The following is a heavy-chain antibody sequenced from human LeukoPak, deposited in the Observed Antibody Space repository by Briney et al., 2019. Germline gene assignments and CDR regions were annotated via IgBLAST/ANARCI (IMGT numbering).Heavy chain of an antibody. CDR1: GFTFSRNA. CDR2: MSGTGGGT. D-gene: IGHD5-12*01. CDR3: AMGKGDYDSAFDY. Sequence: GGSLRLSCAVSGFTFSRNAMSWVRQAPGKGLECVSTMSGTGGGTYYADSVRGRFTIYRDNSKSTLYLQVNSLRVEDTAVYYCAMGKGDYDSAFDYWGQGILVTVSS. V-gene: IGHV3-23*01. J-gene: IGHJ4*02.